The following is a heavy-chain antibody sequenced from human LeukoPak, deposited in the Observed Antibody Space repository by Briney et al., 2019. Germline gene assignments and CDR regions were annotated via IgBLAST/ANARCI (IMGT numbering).Heavy chain of an antibody. V-gene: IGHV4-59*08. J-gene: IGHJ4*02. D-gene: IGHD6-13*01. CDR3: ARHVRSSWYFDY. Sequence: SETLSLTCTVSGGSISSYYWSWIRQPPGKGLEWIGYIYYSGSTNYNPSLKSRDTISVDTSKNQFSLKLSSVTAADTAVYYCARHVRSSWYFDYWGQGTLVTVSS. CDR1: GGSISSYY. CDR2: IYYSGST.